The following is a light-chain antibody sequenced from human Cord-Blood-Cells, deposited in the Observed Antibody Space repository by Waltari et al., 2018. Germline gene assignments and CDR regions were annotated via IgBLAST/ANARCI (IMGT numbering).Light chain of an antibody. V-gene: IGKV1-39*01. CDR3: QQSYSTPWT. Sequence: DLQMTQSPSSLSASVGDRVTITCRASQSISSYLTWYQQKPGKAPKLLIYAASSLQSGVPSRFSCSGSGTDFTLTISSLQPEDFATYYCQQSYSTPWTFGQGTKVEIK. J-gene: IGKJ1*01. CDR2: AAS. CDR1: QSISSY.